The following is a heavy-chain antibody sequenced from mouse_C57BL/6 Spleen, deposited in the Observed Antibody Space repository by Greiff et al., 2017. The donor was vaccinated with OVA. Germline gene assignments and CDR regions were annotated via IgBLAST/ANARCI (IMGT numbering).Heavy chain of an antibody. D-gene: IGHD2-3*01. J-gene: IGHJ1*03. CDR3: ARGNIDGYYDWYFDV. CDR2: INPNNGGT. V-gene: IGHV1-18*01. Sequence: EVKVVESGPELVKPGASVKIPCKASGYTFTDYNMDWVKQSHGKSLEWIGDINPNNGGTIYNQKFKGKATLTVDKSSSTAYMELRSLTSEDTAVYYCARGNIDGYYDWYFDVWGTGTTVTVSS. CDR1: GYTFTDYN.